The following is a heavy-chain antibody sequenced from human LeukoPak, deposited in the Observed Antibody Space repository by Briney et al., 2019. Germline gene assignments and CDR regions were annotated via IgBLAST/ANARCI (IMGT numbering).Heavy chain of an antibody. V-gene: IGHV2-70*11. Sequence: SGPTLVNPTQPLTLTCTFSGFSLSTSGMGVSWIRQPPGKALEWLARIDWDDDKYYSTSLKTRLTISKDTSKNQVVLTMTNMDPVDTATYYCARIRVDYYDSSGYYGIDCWGQGTLVTVSS. CDR2: IDWDDDK. CDR1: GFSLSTSGMG. D-gene: IGHD3-22*01. J-gene: IGHJ4*02. CDR3: ARIRVDYYDSSGYYGIDC.